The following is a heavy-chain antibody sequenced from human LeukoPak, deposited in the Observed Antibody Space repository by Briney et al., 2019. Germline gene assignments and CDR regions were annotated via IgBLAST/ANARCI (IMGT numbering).Heavy chain of an antibody. D-gene: IGHD3-22*01. CDR3: ARAPHYYDSSGYTSG. Sequence: GASVKVSCKASGYTFTVYYMHWVRQAPGQGLEWMGRINPNSGGTNYAQKFQGRVTMTRDTSISTAYMELSRLRSDDTAVYYCARAPHYYDSSGYTSGWGQGTLVTVSS. CDR2: INPNSGGT. V-gene: IGHV1-2*06. J-gene: IGHJ4*02. CDR1: GYTFTVYY.